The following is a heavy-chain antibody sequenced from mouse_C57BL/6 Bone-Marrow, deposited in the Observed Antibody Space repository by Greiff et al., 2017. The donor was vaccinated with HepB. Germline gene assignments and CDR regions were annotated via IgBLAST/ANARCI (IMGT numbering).Heavy chain of an antibody. CDR3: ARSTAQATYAMDY. D-gene: IGHD3-2*02. CDR2: IYPGGGYT. V-gene: IGHV1-63*01. J-gene: IGHJ4*01. Sequence: QVQLKQSGAELVRPGTSVKMSCKASGYTFTNYWIGWAKQRPGHGLEWIGDIYPGGGYTNYNEKFKGKATLTADKSSSTAYMQFSSLTSEDSAIYYCARSTAQATYAMDYWGQGTSVTVSS. CDR1: GYTFTNYW.